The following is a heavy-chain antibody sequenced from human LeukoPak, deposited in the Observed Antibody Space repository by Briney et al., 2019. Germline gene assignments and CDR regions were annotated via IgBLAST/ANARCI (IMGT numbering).Heavy chain of an antibody. CDR2: FDPEHGEM. V-gene: IGHV1-24*01. Sequence: EASVKVSCKVSGDTLTELSTHWVRQAPGKGLEWMGGFDPEHGEMIYAQKLQGRVTMTEDRSTDTAYMELRSLRSEDTAVYYCATGGPWDLLKYWGQGTLVTVSS. J-gene: IGHJ4*02. CDR3: ATGGPWDLLKY. CDR1: GDTLTELS. D-gene: IGHD3-9*01.